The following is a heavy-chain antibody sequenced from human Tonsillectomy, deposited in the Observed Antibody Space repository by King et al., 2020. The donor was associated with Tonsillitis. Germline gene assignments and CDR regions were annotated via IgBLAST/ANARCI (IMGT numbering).Heavy chain of an antibody. CDR3: ARFSRGIAAADRWFDP. CDR2: ISVYNGNT. CDR1: GYTFTNYG. J-gene: IGHJ5*02. D-gene: IGHD6-13*01. V-gene: IGHV1-18*04. Sequence: VQLVESGAEVKKPGASVKVSCKASGYTFTNYGISWVRQAPGQGLEWMGWISVYNGNTNYAQKSQGRVTMTTDTSTSTAYMELRSLRSDDTAVYYCARFSRGIAAADRWFDPWGQGTLVTVSS.